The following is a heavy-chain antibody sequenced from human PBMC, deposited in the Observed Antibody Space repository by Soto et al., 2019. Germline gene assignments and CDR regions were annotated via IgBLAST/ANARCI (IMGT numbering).Heavy chain of an antibody. CDR2: ISGSGIST. V-gene: IGHV3-23*01. CDR1: GFTFRSYA. CDR3: AKEPVGPDWYFEL. J-gene: IGHJ2*01. Sequence: GGSLRLSCAASGFTFRSYAMSWVRQAPGKGLEWVSGISGSGISTHYADSVKGRFTVSRDNSKNTLYLQMNSLRAEDTAVYNCAKEPVGPDWYFELWGRGILVTVSS.